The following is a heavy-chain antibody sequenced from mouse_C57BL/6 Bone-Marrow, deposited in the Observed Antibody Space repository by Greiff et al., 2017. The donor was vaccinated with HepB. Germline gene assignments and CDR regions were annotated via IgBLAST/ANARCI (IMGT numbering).Heavy chain of an antibody. Sequence: EVKLMESGGGLVQPKGSLKLSCAASGFSFNTYAMNWVRQAPGKGLEWVARIRSKSNNYATYYADSVKDRFTISRDDSESMLYLQMNNLKTEDTAMYYGVRQGYGKAFDYWGQGTTLTVSS. CDR3: VRQGYGKAFDY. CDR2: IRSKSNNYAT. D-gene: IGHD1-1*01. J-gene: IGHJ2*01. V-gene: IGHV10-1*01. CDR1: GFSFNTYA.